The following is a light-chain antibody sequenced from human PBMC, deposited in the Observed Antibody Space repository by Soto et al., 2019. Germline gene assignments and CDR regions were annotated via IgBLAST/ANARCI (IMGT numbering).Light chain of an antibody. V-gene: IGLV2-14*01. CDR1: GSDVGGSNY. J-gene: IGLJ1*01. CDR3: SSYTSSSLYV. Sequence: QSALTQPASVSGSPGKSITTSCTEPGSDVGGSNYVSWYQQLQGKAPKLMIYDVSDRPSGVSNRFSGSKSGNTASLTISGLQAEDEADYYCSSYTSSSLYVFGTGTKVTVL. CDR2: DVS.